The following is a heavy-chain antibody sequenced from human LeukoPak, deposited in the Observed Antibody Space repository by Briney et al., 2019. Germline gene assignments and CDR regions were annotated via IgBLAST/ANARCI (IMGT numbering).Heavy chain of an antibody. V-gene: IGHV4-31*03. CDR3: ARLFGGDHDY. Sequence: SETLSLTCTVSGDSINSGGYYWSWIRQHPGKGLEWIGFIYYTGYTYSNPSLKSRFAISLDTSKNQFSLKLSSVTAADTAVYYCARLFGGDHDYWGQGTLVTVSS. J-gene: IGHJ4*02. CDR1: GDSINSGGYY. D-gene: IGHD2-21*02. CDR2: IYYTGYT.